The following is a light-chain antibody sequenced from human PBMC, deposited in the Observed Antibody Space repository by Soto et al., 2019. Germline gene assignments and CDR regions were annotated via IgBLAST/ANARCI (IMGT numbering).Light chain of an antibody. CDR1: QSVVSSS. CDR2: GVS. J-gene: IGKJ3*01. CDR3: QQYGTSPFT. Sequence: EIVLTQSPGTLSLSPGERATLSCRASQSVVSSSLAWYQQKPGQAPRLLMYGVSSRATGIPDRFSGSGSGTDFTLTISGLEPEDFAVYYCQQYGTSPFTFGPGTKVNIK. V-gene: IGKV3-20*01.